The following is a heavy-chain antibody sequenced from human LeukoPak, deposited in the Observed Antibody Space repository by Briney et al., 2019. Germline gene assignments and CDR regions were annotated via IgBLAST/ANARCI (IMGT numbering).Heavy chain of an antibody. CDR1: GFTFSTYS. V-gene: IGHV3-21*01. D-gene: IGHD1-26*01. CDR2: ISSGSSYI. J-gene: IGHJ4*02. Sequence: GGSLRLSCAASGFTFSTYSMNWVRQAPGKGLEWVSSISSGSSYIYYADSVKGRFTISRDNAKNSLYLQMNSLRAEDTAVYYCARAGGSYFDYWGQGTLVTVSS. CDR3: ARAGGSYFDY.